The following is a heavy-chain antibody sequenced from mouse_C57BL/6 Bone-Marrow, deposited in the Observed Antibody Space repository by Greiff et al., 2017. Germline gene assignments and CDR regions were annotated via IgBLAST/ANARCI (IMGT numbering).Heavy chain of an antibody. V-gene: IGHV1-55*01. J-gene: IGHJ2*01. CDR3: ARSGPLGRSFDY. CDR1: GYTFTSYW. Sequence: VQLQQPGAELVKPGASVKMSCKASGYTFTSYWITWVKQRPGQGLGWIGDIYPTSGRTNYNEKFKSKAILTVDTSSNTAYMQLSSLTSEDSAVFYCARSGPLGRSFDYWGQGTTLTVSS. CDR2: IYPTSGRT. D-gene: IGHD4-1*01.